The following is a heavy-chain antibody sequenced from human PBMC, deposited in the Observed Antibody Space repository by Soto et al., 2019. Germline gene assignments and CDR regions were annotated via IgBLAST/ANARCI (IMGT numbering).Heavy chain of an antibody. Sequence: PGGSLRLSCAASGFTFTRYSMNWVRQAPGKGLEWVSSISSTTNYIYYGDSMKGRFAISRDNAKNSLYLEMNSLRAEDTAVYYCARESEDLTSNFDYWGQGTLVTVSS. CDR2: ISSTTNYI. CDR1: GFTFTRYS. V-gene: IGHV3-21*06. J-gene: IGHJ4*02. CDR3: ARESEDLTSNFDY.